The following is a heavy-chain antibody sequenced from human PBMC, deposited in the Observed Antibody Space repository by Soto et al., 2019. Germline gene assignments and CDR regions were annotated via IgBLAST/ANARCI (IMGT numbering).Heavy chain of an antibody. J-gene: IGHJ4*02. Sequence: QVQLQESGPGLVKPSETLSLTCTVSGGSISSYYWSWIRQPPGKGLEWIGYIYYSGSTNYNPSLKSRVTIAVDTSKNQFSLKLSSVTAADTAVYYCARETEYYFDYWGQGTLVTVSS. V-gene: IGHV4-59*01. D-gene: IGHD1-1*01. CDR1: GGSISSYY. CDR3: ARETEYYFDY. CDR2: IYYSGST.